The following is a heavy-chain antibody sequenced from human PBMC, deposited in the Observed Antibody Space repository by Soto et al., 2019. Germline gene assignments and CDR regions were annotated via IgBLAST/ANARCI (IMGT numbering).Heavy chain of an antibody. V-gene: IGHV1-18*01. J-gene: IGHJ6*02. D-gene: IGHD3-16*01. CDR1: GYIFVNYG. CDR2: ISPYTGNT. CDR3: VMVDNYVTPTPQDV. Sequence: QVQLVQSGDEVKKPGASVKVSCKASGYIFVNYGIAWVRQAPRQGLEWMGWISPYTGNTHSASKVQGRHTLTTDTSTSTAYMDLGSLTSDDTAVYYCVMVDNYVTPTPQDVWGQGTTVTVSS.